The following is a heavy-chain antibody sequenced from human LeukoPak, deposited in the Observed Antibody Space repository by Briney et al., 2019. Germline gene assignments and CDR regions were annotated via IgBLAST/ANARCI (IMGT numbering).Heavy chain of an antibody. V-gene: IGHV1-69*13. D-gene: IGHD3-22*01. CDR1: GGTFSSYA. CDR3: ARDWRSGYDSSGYHVY. J-gene: IGHJ4*02. Sequence: SSVKVSCKASGGTFSSYAISWVRQAPGQPLEWMGGIIPIFCTANYAQKFQGRVTITADESTSTAYMELSSLRSEDTAVYYCARDWRSGYDSSGYHVYWGQGTLVTVSS. CDR2: IIPIFCTA.